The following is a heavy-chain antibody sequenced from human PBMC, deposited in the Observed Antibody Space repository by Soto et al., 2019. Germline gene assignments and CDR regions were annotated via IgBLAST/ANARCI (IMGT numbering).Heavy chain of an antibody. D-gene: IGHD5-18*01. CDR2: ISYDGSKK. J-gene: IGHJ6*02. V-gene: IGHV3-30*18. CDR3: AKDRGIQMKYYYYYGMDV. CDR1: GFTFSSYG. Sequence: PGGSLRLSCAASGFTFSSYGMHWVRQAPGKGLEWVALISYDGSKKYYADSVKGRITISRDNSKNTLYLQMNSLRAEDTAVYYCAKDRGIQMKYYYYYGMDVWGQGTTVTVS.